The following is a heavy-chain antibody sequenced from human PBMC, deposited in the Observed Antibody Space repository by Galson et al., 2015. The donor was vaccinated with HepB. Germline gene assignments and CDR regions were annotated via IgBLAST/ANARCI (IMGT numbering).Heavy chain of an antibody. CDR1: HGSINNYY. D-gene: IGHD5-12*01. CDR3: ARHPGRGSVGYAFDL. Sequence: ETLSLTCSVSHGSINNYYWSWIRQSPGNRPEWIGYIRYTGDTTYNPSLGYRVGMSVDASTNQVSLWLTSVTAADTAIYYCARHPGRGSVGYAFDLWGQGTLVTVSA. CDR2: IRYTGDT. J-gene: IGHJ4*02. V-gene: IGHV4-59*08.